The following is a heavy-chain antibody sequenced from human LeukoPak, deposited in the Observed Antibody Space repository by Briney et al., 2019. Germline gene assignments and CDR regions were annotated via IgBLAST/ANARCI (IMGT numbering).Heavy chain of an antibody. CDR1: GYTFTSYD. Sequence: ASVKVSCKASGYTFTSYDINWVRQATGQGLEWMGWMNPNSGNTGYAQNFQGRVTMTKNTSISTVYMELSSLRSEDTAVYYCARGRPDSSGYSLLDPWGQGTLVTVSS. J-gene: IGHJ5*02. CDR3: ARGRPDSSGYSLLDP. CDR2: MNPNSGNT. D-gene: IGHD3-22*01. V-gene: IGHV1-8*01.